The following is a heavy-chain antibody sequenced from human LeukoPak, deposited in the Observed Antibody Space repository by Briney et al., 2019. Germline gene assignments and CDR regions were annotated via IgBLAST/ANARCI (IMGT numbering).Heavy chain of an antibody. CDR2: INHSGST. CDR3: ARGRKIAVAGTFDY. Sequence: SETLSLTCAIYGGSFSGYYWSWIRQPPGKGLEWIGEINHSGSTNYNPSLKSRVTISVDTSKNQFSLKLSSVTAADTAVYYCARGRKIAVAGTFDYWGQGTLVTVSS. D-gene: IGHD6-19*01. V-gene: IGHV4-34*01. CDR1: GGSFSGYY. J-gene: IGHJ4*02.